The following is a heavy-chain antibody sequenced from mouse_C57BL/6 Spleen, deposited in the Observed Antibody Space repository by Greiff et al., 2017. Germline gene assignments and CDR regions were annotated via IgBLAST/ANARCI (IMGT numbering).Heavy chain of an antibody. CDR1: GYTFTSYW. V-gene: IGHV1-5*01. J-gene: IGHJ1*03. D-gene: IGHD1-1*01. Sequence: EVQLQQSGTVLARPGASVKMSCKTSGYTFTSYWMPWVKQRPGQGLEWIGAIYPGNSDTSYNQKFKGKAKLTAVTSASTAYMELSSLTTEDAAVYDCTRLDPAYGGYFDVWGTGTTVTVSS. CDR2: IYPGNSDT. CDR3: TRLDPAYGGYFDV.